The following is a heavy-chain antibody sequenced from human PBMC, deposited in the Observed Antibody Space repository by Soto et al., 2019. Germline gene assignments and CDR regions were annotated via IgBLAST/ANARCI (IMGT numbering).Heavy chain of an antibody. CDR1: GFTFSRYW. V-gene: IGHV3-7*01. D-gene: IGHD3-22*01. J-gene: IGHJ4*02. CDR3: ARYHYDSSGYYYLDY. CDR2: IKHDGSEK. Sequence: PGGSLRLSCAASGFTFSRYWMDWVRQAPRKGLEWVATIKHDGSEKYYVDSVKGRFIISRDNAKNTLYLQMNSLRAEDTAVYYCARYHYDSSGYYYLDYWGQGALVTVSS.